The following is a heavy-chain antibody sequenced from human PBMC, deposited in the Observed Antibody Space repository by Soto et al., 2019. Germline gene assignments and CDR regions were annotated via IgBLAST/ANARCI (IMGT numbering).Heavy chain of an antibody. CDR2: FDPEDGET. V-gene: IGHV1-24*01. Sequence: QVQLVQSGAEVKKPGASVKVSCKVSGYTLTELSMHWVRQAPGKGLEWMGGFDPEDGETIYAQKFQGRVTMTEDTSTDTAHMELSSLRSEDTAVYYCATARDIVLVPAAIPPRFPYWGQGTLVTVSS. J-gene: IGHJ4*02. D-gene: IGHD2-2*02. CDR3: ATARDIVLVPAAIPPRFPY. CDR1: GYTLTELS.